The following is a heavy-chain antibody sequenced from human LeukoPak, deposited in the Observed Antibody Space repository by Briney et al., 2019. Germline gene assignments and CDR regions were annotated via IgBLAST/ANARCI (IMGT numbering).Heavy chain of an antibody. D-gene: IGHD3-22*01. CDR1: GGSISGYY. CDR2: IYTSGST. V-gene: IGHV4-4*07. CDR3: ARYDSTGLYY. J-gene: IGHJ4*02. Sequence: SETLSLTCTVSGGSISGYYWSWIRQTAGKGLEWIGRIYTSGSTDYNPSLKSRVTMSVDTSKNQFSLKLSSVTAADTAVYYCARYDSTGLYYWGQGTLVTVSS.